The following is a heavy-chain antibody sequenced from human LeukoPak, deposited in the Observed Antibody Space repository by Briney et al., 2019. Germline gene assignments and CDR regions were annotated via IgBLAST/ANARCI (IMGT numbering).Heavy chain of an antibody. Sequence: SETLSLTCAVYGGSLSGYYWSWIRQPPGKGLEWIGEINHSGSTNYNPSLKSRVTISVDTSKNQFSLKLSSVTAADTAVYYCARGVVPAYWGQGTLVTVSS. D-gene: IGHD2-15*01. CDR2: INHSGST. V-gene: IGHV4-34*01. CDR1: GGSLSGYY. J-gene: IGHJ4*02. CDR3: ARGVVPAY.